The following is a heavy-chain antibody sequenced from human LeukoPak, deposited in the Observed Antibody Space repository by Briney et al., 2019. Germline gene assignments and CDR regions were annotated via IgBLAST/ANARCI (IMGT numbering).Heavy chain of an antibody. J-gene: IGHJ4*02. CDR3: ARAAYCGGDCYSGRFDY. V-gene: IGHV3-30*04. CDR1: GFTFSSYA. Sequence: TGGSLRLSCAASGFTFSSYAMHWVRQAPGKGLEWVAVISYDGSNKYYADSAKGRFTISRDNSKNTLYLQMNSLRAEDTAVYYCARAAYCGGDCYSGRFDYWGQGTLVTVSS. CDR2: ISYDGSNK. D-gene: IGHD2-21*02.